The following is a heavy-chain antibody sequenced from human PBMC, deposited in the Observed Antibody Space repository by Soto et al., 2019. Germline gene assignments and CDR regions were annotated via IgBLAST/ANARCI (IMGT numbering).Heavy chain of an antibody. CDR2: ISGSGGST. V-gene: IGHV3-23*01. D-gene: IGHD2-2*03. Sequence: EVQLLESGGGLVQPGGSLRLSCAASGFTFSSYAMSWVRQAPGKGLEWVSAISGSGGSTYYADSVKGRFTISRDNSKNTLYLQMNSLRAEETAVYYCAKDGMDIVVVPDDYWGQGTLVTVSS. CDR1: GFTFSSYA. J-gene: IGHJ4*02. CDR3: AKDGMDIVVVPDDY.